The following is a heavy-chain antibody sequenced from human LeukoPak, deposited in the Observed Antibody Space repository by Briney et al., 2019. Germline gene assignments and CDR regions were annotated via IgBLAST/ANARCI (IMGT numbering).Heavy chain of an antibody. CDR3: AKAGWRGGGTFNEFEP. V-gene: IGHV4-30-4*01. D-gene: IGHD3-16*01. Sequence: SETLSLTCSLSGGSISVGDYYWSWIRQAPGRALEWIGFFRYSGNSYYNPSLKSRVTISVDASKNQFALKLRSVTAADTAVYFCAKAGWRGGGTFNEFEPWGQGILVTVSS. CDR1: GGSISVGDYY. J-gene: IGHJ5*02. CDR2: FRYSGNS.